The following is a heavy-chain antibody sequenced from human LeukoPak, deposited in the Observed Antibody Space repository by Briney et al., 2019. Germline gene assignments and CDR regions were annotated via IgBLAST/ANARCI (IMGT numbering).Heavy chain of an antibody. CDR3: ARIFLGYSSGWYFDY. D-gene: IGHD6-19*01. Sequence: SDTLSLTCAVSGYSISSTNWWGWIRQPPGKGLEWIGYIYYTGNSNYNPSLKSRVTMSVDTSKNQFSLNLSSVTALDTAVYYCARIFLGYSSGWYFDYWGQGTLVTVSS. J-gene: IGHJ4*02. CDR2: IYYTGNS. V-gene: IGHV4-28*06. CDR1: GYSISSTNW.